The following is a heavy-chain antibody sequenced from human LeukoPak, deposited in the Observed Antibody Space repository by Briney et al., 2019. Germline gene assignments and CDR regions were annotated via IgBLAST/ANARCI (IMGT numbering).Heavy chain of an antibody. D-gene: IGHD2-2*01. CDR1: GYGLTELS. CDR2: FDLEGGET. J-gene: IGHJ4*02. V-gene: IGHV1-24*01. CDR3: AVGDPYQLLEE. Sequence: ASVKVSCKVSGYGLTELSKYWVRQAPGKGLEWMGGFDLEGGETIYAQKFEGRVTMTEDTSTDTVYMELSSLTSDDTAVYYCAVGDPYQLLEEWGQGTLVTVSS.